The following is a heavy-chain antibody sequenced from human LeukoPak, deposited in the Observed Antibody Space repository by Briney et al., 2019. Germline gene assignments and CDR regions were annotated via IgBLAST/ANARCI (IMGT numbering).Heavy chain of an antibody. CDR2: ISGSGGST. CDR1: GFTFSSYA. Sequence: GGSLRLSCAASGFTFSSYATGWVRQAPGKGLEWVSAISGSGGSTYYADSVKGRFTISRDNSKNTLYLQMNSLRAEDTAVYYCAKNSPRILYGDDSRGQGTLVTVSS. D-gene: IGHD2-15*01. J-gene: IGHJ4*02. V-gene: IGHV3-23*01. CDR3: AKNSPRILYGDDS.